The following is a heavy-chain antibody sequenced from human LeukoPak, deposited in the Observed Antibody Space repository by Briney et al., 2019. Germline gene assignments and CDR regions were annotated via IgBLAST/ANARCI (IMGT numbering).Heavy chain of an antibody. V-gene: IGHV4-4*02. CDR1: GGSISSTNW. Sequence: SETLALTCAVSGGSISSTNWWSWVRQPPGKGLEWIGEMYHSGSTNYNPSLKSRVTISVDRSKNQFSLKLSSVTPEDTAVYYCAREKPDCSGGSCYPGFDYWGQGTLVTASS. CDR3: AREKPDCSGGSCYPGFDY. CDR2: MYHSGST. J-gene: IGHJ4*02. D-gene: IGHD2-15*01.